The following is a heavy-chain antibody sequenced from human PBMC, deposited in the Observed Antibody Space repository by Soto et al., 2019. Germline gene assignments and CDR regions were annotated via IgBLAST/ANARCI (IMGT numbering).Heavy chain of an antibody. D-gene: IGHD3-10*01. CDR1: GYTFTSYG. J-gene: IGHJ4*02. CDR3: ARWGGPGAHYAMVRGVFGY. Sequence: QVQLVESGAEVKKPGASVKVSCKASGYTFTSYGISWVRQAPGHGLEWMGWISAYNGNTNYAQKLEGRVTMTTDTSTSTAYMELRSLRSDDTAVYYCARWGGPGAHYAMVRGVFGYWGQGTLVTVSS. CDR2: ISAYNGNT. V-gene: IGHV1-18*01.